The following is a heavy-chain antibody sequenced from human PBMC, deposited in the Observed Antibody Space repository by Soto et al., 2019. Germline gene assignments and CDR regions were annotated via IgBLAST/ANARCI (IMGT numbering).Heavy chain of an antibody. D-gene: IGHD3-10*01. Sequence: SETLSLTCAVSGGSISSGGYSWSWIRQPPGKGLEWIGYIYHSGSTYYNPSLKSRVTMSVDRSKNQFSLKLSSVTAADTAVYYCARGDMVRGNYGMDVWGQGTTVTVSS. CDR3: ARGDMVRGNYGMDV. CDR2: IYHSGST. V-gene: IGHV4-30-2*01. CDR1: GGSISSGGYS. J-gene: IGHJ6*02.